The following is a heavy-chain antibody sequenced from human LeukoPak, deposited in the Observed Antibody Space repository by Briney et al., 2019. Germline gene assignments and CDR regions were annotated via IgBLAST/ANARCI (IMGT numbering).Heavy chain of an antibody. V-gene: IGHV4-59*12. CDR2: IYYSGST. CDR3: ASERRDYYYYYMDV. Sequence: SETLSLTCTVSGGSISSYYWSWIRQPPGKGLEWIGYIYYSGSTNYNPSLKSRVTISVDTSKNQFSLKLSSVTAADTAVYYCASERRDYYYYYMDVWGKGTTVTVSS. CDR1: GGSISSYY. J-gene: IGHJ6*03.